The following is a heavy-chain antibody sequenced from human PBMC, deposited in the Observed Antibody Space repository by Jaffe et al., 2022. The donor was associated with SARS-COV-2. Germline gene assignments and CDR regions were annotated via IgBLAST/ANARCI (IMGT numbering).Heavy chain of an antibody. CDR1: GGSFSGYY. CDR2: INHSGST. CDR3: ASDEYFDY. V-gene: IGHV4-34*01. Sequence: QVQLQQWGAGLLKPSETLSLTCAVYGGSFSGYYWSWIRQPPGKGLEWIGEINHSGSTNYNPSLKSRVTISVDTSKNQFSLKLSSVTAADTAVYYCASDEYFDYWGQGTLVTVSS. J-gene: IGHJ4*02.